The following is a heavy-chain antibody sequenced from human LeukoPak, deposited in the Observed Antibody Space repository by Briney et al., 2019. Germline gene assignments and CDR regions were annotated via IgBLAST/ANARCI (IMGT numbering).Heavy chain of an antibody. CDR2: IGGSGSGYST. CDR3: ARPPEYSSSLDY. Sequence: GGSLRLSCAASGFTFSSYAMSWVRQAPGKGLEWVSSIGGSGSGYSTYYAGSVKGRFTISRDTSKNTLYLQMNSLRAEDTAVYYCARPPEYSSSLDYWGQGTLVTVSS. D-gene: IGHD6-6*01. CDR1: GFTFSSYA. V-gene: IGHV3-23*01. J-gene: IGHJ4*02.